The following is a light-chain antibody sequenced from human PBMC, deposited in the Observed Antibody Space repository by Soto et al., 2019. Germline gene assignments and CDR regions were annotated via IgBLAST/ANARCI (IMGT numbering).Light chain of an antibody. J-gene: IGKJ5*01. Sequence: DIVLTQSPGTLSLSPGERATLSCMSSQSVSNNYLAWYQQKPGQAPRLLIYGASNRATGIPDRFSGSGSATDFTLTISRLEPEDVALYYCQHYGRSPITLGQGTRLEI. CDR3: QHYGRSPIT. CDR1: QSVSNNY. CDR2: GAS. V-gene: IGKV3-20*01.